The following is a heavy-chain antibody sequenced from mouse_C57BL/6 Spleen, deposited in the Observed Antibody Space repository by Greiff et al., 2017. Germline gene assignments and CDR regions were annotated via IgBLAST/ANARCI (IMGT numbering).Heavy chain of an antibody. Sequence: QVQLQQSGPELVKPGASVKISCKASGYAFSSSWMNWVKQRPGKGLEWIGRIYPGDGDTNYNGKFKGKATLTADKSSSTAYMQLSSLTSEDSAVYFCARWIYDYDPYAMDYWGQGTSVTVSS. CDR1: GYAFSSSW. CDR3: ARWIYDYDPYAMDY. V-gene: IGHV1-82*01. D-gene: IGHD2-4*01. CDR2: IYPGDGDT. J-gene: IGHJ4*01.